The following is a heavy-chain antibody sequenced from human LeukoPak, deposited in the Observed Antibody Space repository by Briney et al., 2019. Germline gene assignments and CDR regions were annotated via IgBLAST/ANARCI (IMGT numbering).Heavy chain of an antibody. CDR3: ARETSGSYYFFDY. D-gene: IGHD1-26*01. CDR1: GFTFSSYG. V-gene: IGHV3-33*01. Sequence: GGSLRLSCAASGFTFSSYGMHWVRQAPGKGLEWVAVIWYDGSNKYYADSVKGRSTISRDNSKNTLYLQMNSLRAEDTAVYYCARETSGSYYFFDYWGQGTLVTVSS. CDR2: IWYDGSNK. J-gene: IGHJ4*02.